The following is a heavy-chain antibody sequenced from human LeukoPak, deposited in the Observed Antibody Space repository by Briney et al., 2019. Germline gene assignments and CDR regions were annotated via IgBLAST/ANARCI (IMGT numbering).Heavy chain of an antibody. CDR1: GGSISSSSYY. Sequence: SETLSLTCTVSGGSISSSSYYWGWIRQPPGKGLEWIGSIYYSGSTYYNPSLKSRVTISVDTSKNQFSLKLSSVTAADTAVYYCARGYCSGGSCYSSYYYSYMDVWGKGTTVTVSS. J-gene: IGHJ6*03. D-gene: IGHD2-15*01. V-gene: IGHV4-39*07. CDR3: ARGYCSGGSCYSSYYYSYMDV. CDR2: IYYSGST.